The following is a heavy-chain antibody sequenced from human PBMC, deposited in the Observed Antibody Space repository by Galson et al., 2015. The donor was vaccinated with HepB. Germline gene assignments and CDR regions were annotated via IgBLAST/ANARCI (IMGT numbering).Heavy chain of an antibody. CDR1: GFTFSSYS. Sequence: SLRLSCAASGFTFSSYSMNWVRQAPGKGLEWVSYISSSSSTIYYADSVKGRFTISRDNAKNSLYLQMNSLRAEDTAVYYCARDYSYGPLDNWNDASAFDIWGQGTMVTVSS. D-gene: IGHD1-1*01. CDR3: ARDYSYGPLDNWNDASAFDI. V-gene: IGHV3-48*01. J-gene: IGHJ3*02. CDR2: ISSSSSTI.